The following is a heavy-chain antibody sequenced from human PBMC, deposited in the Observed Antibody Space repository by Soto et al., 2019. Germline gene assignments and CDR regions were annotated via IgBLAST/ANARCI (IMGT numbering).Heavy chain of an antibody. CDR3: GRIPYTSASFDY. CDR1: GFSVSSTY. J-gene: IGHJ4*02. CDR2: VDDSGST. Sequence: PSETLSLTCSASGFSVSSTYWGWIRQSPGKGLEWIGYVDDSGSTNYSPSLKSRVTISVDTSKNQFFLRLRSVTATDTAVYYCGRIPYTSASFDYWGQGNMVTVSS. V-gene: IGHV4-59*02. D-gene: IGHD3-16*01.